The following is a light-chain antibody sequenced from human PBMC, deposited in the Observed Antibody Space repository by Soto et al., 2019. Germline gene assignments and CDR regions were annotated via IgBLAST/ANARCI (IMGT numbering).Light chain of an antibody. Sequence: QSVLTQPPAASGTPGQRVTISCSGSTSNIGRNDVLWYQQLPGTAPKLLIYKNYQRPSGVPDRLSGSKSGTSASLAISGLRSEDEAEYHCAAWDDGLSVWVFGGGTKVTVL. CDR1: TSNIGRND. CDR2: KNY. CDR3: AAWDDGLSVWV. J-gene: IGLJ3*02. V-gene: IGLV1-47*01.